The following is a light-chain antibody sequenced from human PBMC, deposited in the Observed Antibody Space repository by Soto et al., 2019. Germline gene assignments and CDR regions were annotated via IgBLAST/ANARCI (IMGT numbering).Light chain of an antibody. CDR2: DDG. CDR1: NIGGKS. CDR3: QVLDSDTDHVV. Sequence: SYELTQPPSVSVAPGQTARITCGGNNIGGKSVHWYQRKPGQAPVLVVYDDGDRPSGIPERFSGSNSGNTAALTVSSVEAGDEADYYCQVLDSDTDHVVFGGGTKLTVL. V-gene: IGLV3-21*02. J-gene: IGLJ2*01.